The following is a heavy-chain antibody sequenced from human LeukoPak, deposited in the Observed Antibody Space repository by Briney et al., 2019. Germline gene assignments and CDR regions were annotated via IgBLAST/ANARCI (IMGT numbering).Heavy chain of an antibody. CDR1: GFTFSSYA. CDR3: ARDLQISRRGWSHYFGY. V-gene: IGHV3-30-3*01. D-gene: IGHD6-19*01. Sequence: GGSLRLSCAASGFTFSSYAMHWVRQAPGKGLEWVAVISYDGSNKYYADSVKGRFTISRDNSKNTLYLQMNSLRAEDTAVYYCARDLQISRRGWSHYFGYWGQGTLVTVSS. CDR2: ISYDGSNK. J-gene: IGHJ4*02.